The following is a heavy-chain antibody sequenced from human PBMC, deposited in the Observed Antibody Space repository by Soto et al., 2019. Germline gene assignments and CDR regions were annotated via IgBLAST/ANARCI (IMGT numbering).Heavy chain of an antibody. J-gene: IGHJ4*02. CDR2: VYDSGST. CDR3: ARGRRYLYHNGGVVVEYYFEY. D-gene: IGHD2-8*02. CDR1: RGSINSFY. V-gene: IGHV4-59*01. Sequence: LSLTCTVPRGSINSFYWTWIRQPPGKGLEWIGDVYDSGSTNYSPSLKSRVTISVDTSKNQFSLRLNSVTAADTAVYYCARGRRYLYHNGGVVVEYYFEYWGQGTLVTVSS.